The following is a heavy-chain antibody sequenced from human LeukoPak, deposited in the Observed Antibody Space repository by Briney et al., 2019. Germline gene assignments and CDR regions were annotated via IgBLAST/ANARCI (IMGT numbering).Heavy chain of an antibody. CDR1: GFTFSSYA. CDR3: ARVISLWYYFDY. Sequence: PGGSLRLSCAASGFTFSSYAMSWVRQAPGKGLEWVSAISGSGGSTYYADSVKGRFTISRDNAKNSLYLQMNSLRAGDTAVYYCARVISLWYYFDYWGQGTLVTVSS. D-gene: IGHD3-16*01. V-gene: IGHV3-23*01. CDR2: ISGSGGST. J-gene: IGHJ4*02.